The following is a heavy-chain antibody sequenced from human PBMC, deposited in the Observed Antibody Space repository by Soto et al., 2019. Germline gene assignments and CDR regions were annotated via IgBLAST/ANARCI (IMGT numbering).Heavy chain of an antibody. CDR1: GYSVSDSNW. D-gene: IGHD6-19*01. V-gene: IGHV4-28*01. Sequence: PSETLSLTCAVSGYSVSDSNWWGWIRQPPGKGLEWMGHIYNSGSTYYKSSLKGRVTMSIDTSKNQFSLRLYSVTAVDTAVYYRARKYGIPVAGTFDYWGQGILVTVS. CDR3: ARKYGIPVAGTFDY. CDR2: IYNSGST. J-gene: IGHJ4*02.